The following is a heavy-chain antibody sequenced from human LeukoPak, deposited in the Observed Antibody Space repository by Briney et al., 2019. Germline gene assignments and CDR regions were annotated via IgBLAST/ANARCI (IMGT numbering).Heavy chain of an antibody. CDR3: ARSLLRLHDYGGTIDY. D-gene: IGHD4-23*01. J-gene: IGHJ4*02. Sequence: PGGSLRLSCAASGFTFSSYAMHWVRQAPGKGLEWVAVISYDGSNKYYADSVKGRFTIPRDNSKNTLYLQMNSLRAEDTAVYYCARSLLRLHDYGGTIDYWGQGTLVTVSS. V-gene: IGHV3-30-3*01. CDR1: GFTFSSYA. CDR2: ISYDGSNK.